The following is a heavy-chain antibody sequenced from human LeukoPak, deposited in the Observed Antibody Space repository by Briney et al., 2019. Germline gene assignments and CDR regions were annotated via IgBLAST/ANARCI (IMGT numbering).Heavy chain of an antibody. J-gene: IGHJ4*02. V-gene: IGHV4-34*01. CDR1: GGSFSGYY. Sequence: SSETLSLTCAVYGGSFSGYYWSWIRQPPGKGLEWIGEINHSGSTNYNPSLKSRVTISVDTSKNQFSLKLSSVTAADTAVYYCARGVTQYYDFWSGYSRNLYYFDYWGQGTLVTVSS. CDR3: ARGVTQYYDFWSGYSRNLYYFDY. D-gene: IGHD3-3*01. CDR2: INHSGST.